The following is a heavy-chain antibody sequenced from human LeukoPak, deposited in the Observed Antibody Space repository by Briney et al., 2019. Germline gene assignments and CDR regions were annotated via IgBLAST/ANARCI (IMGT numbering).Heavy chain of an antibody. CDR1: GGSISAYY. Sequence: SETLSLTCTVSGGSISAYYWSWIRQPPGKGLEWIGYIYYSGSTNYNPSLKSRVTISVDTSKNQFSLKLSSVTAADTAVYYCARVLSSSWYEDYWGQGTLVTVSS. J-gene: IGHJ4*02. V-gene: IGHV4-59*01. D-gene: IGHD6-13*01. CDR3: ARVLSSSWYEDY. CDR2: IYYSGST.